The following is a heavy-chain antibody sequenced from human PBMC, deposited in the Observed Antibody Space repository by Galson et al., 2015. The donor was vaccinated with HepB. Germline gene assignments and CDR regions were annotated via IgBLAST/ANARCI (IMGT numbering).Heavy chain of an antibody. D-gene: IGHD3-16*01. CDR3: ARDRRTSYYASRSAFGMDV. V-gene: IGHV1-2*06. J-gene: IGHJ6*01. Sequence: SVKVSCKASGYTFIGYPIHWVRQAPGHGLEWMGRINPNSGDTNYAQKFQGRVSMTRDTSITTVYMELSTLRSDDTAVYYCARDRRTSYYASRSAFGMDVWGQGTTVTVSS. CDR1: GYTFIGYP. CDR2: INPNSGDT.